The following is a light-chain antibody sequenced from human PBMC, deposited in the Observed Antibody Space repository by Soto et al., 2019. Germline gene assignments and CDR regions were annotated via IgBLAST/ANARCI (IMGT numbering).Light chain of an antibody. V-gene: IGLV1-44*01. J-gene: IGLJ2*01. Sequence: QSVLTQPPSASGTPGQRVTISCSGSNSNIGRNTVNWYQQLPGTAPKLLIYTNDRRPSGVPDRFSGSRSGPSASLAISGLQSEAEAVYYCAAWDDTLNGPVFGGGTKLTVL. CDR3: AAWDDTLNGPV. CDR1: NSNIGRNT. CDR2: TND.